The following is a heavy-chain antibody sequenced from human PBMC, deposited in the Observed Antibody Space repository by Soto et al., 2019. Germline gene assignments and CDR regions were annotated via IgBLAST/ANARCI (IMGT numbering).Heavy chain of an antibody. V-gene: IGHV1-8*01. CDR1: GYTITSYD. CDR3: ARGLYSSSWYRRPGYFDY. J-gene: IGHJ4*02. CDR2: MNPNSGNT. D-gene: IGHD6-13*01. Sequence: ASVKVSCKASGYTITSYDINWVRQATGQGLEWMGWMNPNSGNTGYAQKFQGRVTMTRNTSISTAYMELSSLRSEDTAVYYCARGLYSSSWYRRPGYFDYWGQGTLVTVSS.